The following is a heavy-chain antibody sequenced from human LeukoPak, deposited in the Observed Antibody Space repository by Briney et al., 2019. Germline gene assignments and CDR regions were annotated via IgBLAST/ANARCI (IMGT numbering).Heavy chain of an antibody. CDR3: ARVPSFYYDSSGYHDY. CDR2: ISAYNGNT. D-gene: IGHD3-22*01. CDR1: GYTFTSYG. J-gene: IGHJ4*02. Sequence: GASVKVSCKASGYTFTSYGISWVRQAPGQGLEWMGWISAYNGNTNYAQKLQGRVTMTTDTSTSTAYMELRSLESDGTAVYYCARVPSFYYDSSGYHDYWGQGTLVTVSS. V-gene: IGHV1-18*01.